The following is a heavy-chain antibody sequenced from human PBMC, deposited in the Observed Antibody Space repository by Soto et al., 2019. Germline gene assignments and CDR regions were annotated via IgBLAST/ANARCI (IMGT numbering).Heavy chain of an antibody. V-gene: IGHV1-18*01. Sequence: QVQLVQSGAEVKKPGASVKVSCKTSGYTFTSYHISWVRQAPGQGLEWMGWISAYNTNTNYAQKFQGRVTMTTDTLPITSYMVLSCLRFDDTAVYSCARDTPRTDYWGQGTLVTVSS. D-gene: IGHD2-15*01. CDR2: ISAYNTNT. CDR1: GYTFTSYH. J-gene: IGHJ4*02. CDR3: ARDTPRTDY.